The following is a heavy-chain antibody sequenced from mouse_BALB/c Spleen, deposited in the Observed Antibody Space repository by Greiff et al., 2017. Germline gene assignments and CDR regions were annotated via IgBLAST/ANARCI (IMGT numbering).Heavy chain of an antibody. D-gene: IGHD2-1*01. CDR2: ILPGSGST. V-gene: IGHV1-9*01. CDR1: GYTFSSYW. CDR3: ARWGYGNYEDY. Sequence: VQLQQSGAELMKPGASVKISCKATGYTFSSYWIEWVKQRPGHGLEWIGEILPGSGSTNYNEKFKGKATFTADTSSNTAYMQLSSLTSEDSAVYYCARWGYGNYEDYWGQGTTLTVSS. J-gene: IGHJ2*01.